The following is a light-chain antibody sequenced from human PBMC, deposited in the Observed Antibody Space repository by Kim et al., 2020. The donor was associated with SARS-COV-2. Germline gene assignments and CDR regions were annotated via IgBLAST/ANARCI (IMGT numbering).Light chain of an antibody. CDR2: AAS. Sequence: DIQMTQSPSSLSASVGDRVTITCRASQDIRNSLAWFQQKPGNAPKSLIYAASTLQIGVPSKFSGSGSGTDFTLTISSLQTEDDATYYWQQYSSYPYTFGRGTRLEIK. J-gene: IGKJ5*01. V-gene: IGKV1-16*02. CDR1: QDIRNS. CDR3: QQYSSYPYT.